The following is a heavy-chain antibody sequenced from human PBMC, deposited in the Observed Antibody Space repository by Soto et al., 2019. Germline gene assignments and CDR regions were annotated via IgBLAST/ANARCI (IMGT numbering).Heavy chain of an antibody. D-gene: IGHD3-10*01. CDR3: ARADCCGSWTDYTLYY. V-gene: IGHV3-30*03. Sequence: GWSLRLSCAASGFTFSNYGMHLVRQAPGKGLQWVAFISDDGVSKYYADPVQGRFTISRDNSESAVFLQMNSLRPDDTALYFCARADCCGSWTDYTLYYWGGEPQVTVSS. J-gene: IGHJ4*02. CDR2: ISDDGVSK. CDR1: GFTFSNYG.